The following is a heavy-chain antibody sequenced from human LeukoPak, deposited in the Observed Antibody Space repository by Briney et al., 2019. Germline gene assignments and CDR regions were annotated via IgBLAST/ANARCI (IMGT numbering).Heavy chain of an antibody. D-gene: IGHD2-15*01. CDR2: ISGSGGST. CDR3: AKGPIGYCSGGSCSAFDI. CDR1: GFTFSSYA. Sequence: GGSLRLSRAASGFTFSSYAMSWVRQAPGKGLEWVSVISGSGGSTYYVDSVKGRFTISRDNSKNTLFLQMNSLRAEDTAVYYCAKGPIGYCSGGSCSAFDIWGQGTMVTVSS. J-gene: IGHJ3*02. V-gene: IGHV3-23*01.